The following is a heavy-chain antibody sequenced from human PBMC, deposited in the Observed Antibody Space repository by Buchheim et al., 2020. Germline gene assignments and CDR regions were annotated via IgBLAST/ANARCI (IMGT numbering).Heavy chain of an antibody. Sequence: QVQLVQSGAEVKKPGSSVKVSCKASGDIFSNHAISWVRQAPGHGLEWMGGIIPIFGKANYAQKFQGRVTITADESTSTAYMELNSLRTEDTGVYYCARGPGSSAYYYFYWGQGT. J-gene: IGHJ4*02. CDR1: GDIFSNHA. CDR2: IIPIFGKA. D-gene: IGHD3-22*01. V-gene: IGHV1-69*01. CDR3: ARGPGSSAYYYFY.